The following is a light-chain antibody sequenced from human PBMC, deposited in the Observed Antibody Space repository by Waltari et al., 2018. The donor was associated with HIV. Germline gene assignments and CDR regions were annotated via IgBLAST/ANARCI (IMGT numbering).Light chain of an antibody. J-gene: IGKJ2*01. CDR2: AAS. CDR1: QSVRGN. V-gene: IGKV3-15*01. Sequence: ETVLTQSPVTLSVSPGERVTLSCSASQSVRGNLVLYQQKPGQAPRLLIYAASSRATDIPARFSGSWSRTAYTVTISNLQSEDAAVYYCQQNIHWPPYTFGQGTKLEIK. CDR3: QQNIHWPPYT.